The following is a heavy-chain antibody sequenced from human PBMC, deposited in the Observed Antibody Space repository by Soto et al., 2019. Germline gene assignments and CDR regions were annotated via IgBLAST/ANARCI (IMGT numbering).Heavy chain of an antibody. J-gene: IGHJ6*02. CDR1: GFTFSSCA. Sequence: GGSLRLSCAASGFTFSSCAMGWVRQAPGKGLEWVSDIIDSGASTYYADSVKGRFTISRDNSKSTLYLQMNSLRAEDTALYYCAIGRSYYYYYRVDVWGQGTTVTVYS. CDR2: IIDSGAST. V-gene: IGHV3-23*01. CDR3: AIGRSYYYYYRVDV.